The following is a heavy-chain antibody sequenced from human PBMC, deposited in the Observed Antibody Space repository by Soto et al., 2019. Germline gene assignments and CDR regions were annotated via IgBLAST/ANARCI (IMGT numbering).Heavy chain of an antibody. D-gene: IGHD6-19*01. CDR1: GGSISSGGYY. V-gene: IGHV4-31*03. CDR2: ISYSGTT. Sequence: QVQLQESGPGLVRPSQTLSLTCTVSGGSISSGGYYWTWIRQHPGEGLDWIGYISYSGTTYYNPSLKNRVNRATDTSNNQFSRKLSSVTAAATAVYDCAGVGGAGVTEAGTCDFCGEGTLVVVSS. J-gene: IGHJ4*02. CDR3: AGVGGAGVTEAGTCDF.